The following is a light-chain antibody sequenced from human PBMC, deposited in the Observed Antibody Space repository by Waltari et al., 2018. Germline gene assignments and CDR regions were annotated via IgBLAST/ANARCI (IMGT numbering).Light chain of an antibody. J-gene: IGLJ2*01. CDR1: SSDVGGYKY. V-gene: IGLV2-14*03. CDR2: DVS. CDR3: SSYTSSSTLV. Sequence: QSALTQPASVSGSPGQSITISCTGPSSDVGGYKYVSWYQQHPGKAPKLMIYDVSNRPSGVSNRFSGSKSGNTASLTISGLQAEDEADYYCSSYTSSSTLVFGGGTKVTVL.